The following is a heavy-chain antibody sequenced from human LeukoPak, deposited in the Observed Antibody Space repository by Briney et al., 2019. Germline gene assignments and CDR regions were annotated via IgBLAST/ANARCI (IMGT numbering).Heavy chain of an antibody. J-gene: IGHJ3*02. V-gene: IGHV3-48*02. D-gene: IGHD3-22*01. Sequence: GGSLRLSCAASGFTFSSYEMNWVRQAPGKGLEWVSYISSSSSTIYYADSVKGRFTISRDNAKNSLYLQMNSLRDEDTAVYYCARGEYYDSPGAFDIWGQGTMVTVSS. CDR2: ISSSSSTI. CDR3: ARGEYYDSPGAFDI. CDR1: GFTFSSYE.